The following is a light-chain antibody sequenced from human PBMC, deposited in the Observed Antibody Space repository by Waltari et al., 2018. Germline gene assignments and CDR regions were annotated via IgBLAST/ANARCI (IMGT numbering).Light chain of an antibody. CDR2: GAS. CDR3: QQYGSSTWT. CDR1: QSVTTSS. V-gene: IGKV3-20*01. J-gene: IGKJ1*01. Sequence: EIVLTQSPGTLSLSPGERATLSCRAGQSVTTSSLAWYQQKPGQAPRLLIYGASSRATDIPDRFGGSGSGRDFTLTISRLEPEDFAVYYCQQYGSSTWTFGQGTKVEVK.